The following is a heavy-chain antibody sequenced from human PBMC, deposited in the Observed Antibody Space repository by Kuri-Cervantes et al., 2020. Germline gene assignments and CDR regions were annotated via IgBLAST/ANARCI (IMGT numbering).Heavy chain of an antibody. Sequence: ESLKISCSVSGGSISTYYWTWIRQPLGKGLEWIGFVYSSGTTTYNPSLKSRVTISVDTSKNQFSLKLSSVTAADTAVYYCARISVDLYLDYYYMDVWGKGTTVTVSS. J-gene: IGHJ6*03. CDR1: GGSISTYY. V-gene: IGHV4-59*01. CDR3: ARISVDLYLDYYYMDV. CDR2: VYSSGTT. D-gene: IGHD2-8*01.